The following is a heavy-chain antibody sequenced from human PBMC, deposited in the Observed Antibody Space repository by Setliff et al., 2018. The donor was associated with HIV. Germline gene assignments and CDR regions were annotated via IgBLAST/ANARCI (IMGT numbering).Heavy chain of an antibody. CDR2: IFPSDSDI. D-gene: IGHD1-1*01. J-gene: IGHJ4*02. CDR3: ARRGRTTGVYLFDH. CDR1: GYDFTYNW. Sequence: PGESLKISCKGSGYDFTYNWIAWVRKMPGKGLEWMDIIFPSDSDIKYSPSFQGQVTISADTSINTAYLQWSSLKASDTATYYCARRGRTTGVYLFDHWGQGTPVTVSS. V-gene: IGHV5-51*01.